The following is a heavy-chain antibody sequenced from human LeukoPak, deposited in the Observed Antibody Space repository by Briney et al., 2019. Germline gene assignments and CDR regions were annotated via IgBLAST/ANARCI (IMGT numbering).Heavy chain of an antibody. D-gene: IGHD4-17*01. V-gene: IGHV4-38-2*02. J-gene: IGHJ4*02. CDR3: ARDPTTMTTPSDY. CDR2: IYHSGIT. Sequence: SDTPSLTCAVSGYSISIGYYWGWIRHPPGKGLEWIGSIYHSGITYYNPSLKSRVTISVDTSKNQFSLKLSSVTAADTAVYYCARDPTTMTTPSDYWGQGTLVTVSS. CDR1: GYSISIGYY.